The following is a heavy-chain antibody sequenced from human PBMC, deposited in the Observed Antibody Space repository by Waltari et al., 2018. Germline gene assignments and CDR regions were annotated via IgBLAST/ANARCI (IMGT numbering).Heavy chain of an antibody. CDR2: IYYSGST. CDR1: GGSISSSY. CDR3: ARHPTGTRYFDY. D-gene: IGHD1-1*01. Sequence: QVQLQESGPGLVKPSETLSLTCTVSGGSISSSYWGWIRQPPGKGLEWIGYIYYSGSTNYNPSLKSRVTISVDTSKNQFSLKLSSVTAADTAVYYCARHPTGTRYFDYWGQGTLVTVSS. V-gene: IGHV4-59*01. J-gene: IGHJ4*02.